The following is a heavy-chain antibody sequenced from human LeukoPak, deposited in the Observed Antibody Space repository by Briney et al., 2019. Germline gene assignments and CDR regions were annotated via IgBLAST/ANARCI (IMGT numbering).Heavy chain of an antibody. Sequence: SETLSLTCTVSGDSISSTNFYWGWIRQPPGKGLEWIGSIYNTGSTYYNPSLKSRVTISLDTSKNQFSLELSSVTAADTAVYYCAREEYSSWFDPWGQGTLVTVSS. D-gene: IGHD5-18*01. V-gene: IGHV4-39*07. CDR3: AREEYSSWFDP. CDR2: IYNTGST. CDR1: GDSISSTNFY. J-gene: IGHJ5*02.